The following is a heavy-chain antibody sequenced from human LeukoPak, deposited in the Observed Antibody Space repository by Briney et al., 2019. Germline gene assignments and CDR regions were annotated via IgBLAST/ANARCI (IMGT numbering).Heavy chain of an antibody. J-gene: IGHJ4*02. Sequence: SETLSLTCTVSGYSISSGYYWGWIRQPPGKGLEWIGSIYHSGRTYYNPSLKSRVTISVDTSKNLFSLKLSSVTAADTAVYYCARDGDFWGQGTLVTVSS. V-gene: IGHV4-38-2*02. CDR3: ARDGDF. CDR1: GYSISSGYY. CDR2: IYHSGRT.